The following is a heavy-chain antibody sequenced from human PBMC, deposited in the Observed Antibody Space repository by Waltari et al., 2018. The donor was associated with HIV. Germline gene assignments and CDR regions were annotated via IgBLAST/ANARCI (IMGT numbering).Heavy chain of an antibody. V-gene: IGHV1-2*02. Sequence: QVELVQSGAEVKTPGASVTVSCKASGYTFTDNYINWVRQAPGHALEWMGWINPKSGGTKHAQKFQGRVTMTRDTSMSTVYMEVSRLTSDDTAVYYCARGGASTTPRDYNYYGLDVWGQGTTVTVSS. D-gene: IGHD2-2*01. J-gene: IGHJ6*02. CDR2: INPKSGGT. CDR3: ARGGASTTPRDYNYYGLDV. CDR1: GYTFTDNY.